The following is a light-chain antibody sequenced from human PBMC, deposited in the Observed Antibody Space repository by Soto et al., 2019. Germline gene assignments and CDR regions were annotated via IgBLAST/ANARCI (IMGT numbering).Light chain of an antibody. CDR3: QQYSSSTWT. CDR1: QSVSSY. J-gene: IGKJ1*01. V-gene: IGKV3-11*01. CDR2: DAS. Sequence: EIVLTQSPATLSLSPGERATLSCRASQSVSSYLAWYQQKPGQAPRLLIYDASNRATGIPARFSGSGSGTDFTLTISSLEPEDFAVYYCQQYSSSTWTFGQGTKVDSK.